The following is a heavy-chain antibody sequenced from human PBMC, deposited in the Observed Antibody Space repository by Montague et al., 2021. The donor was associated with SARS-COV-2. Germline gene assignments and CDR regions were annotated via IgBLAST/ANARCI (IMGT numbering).Heavy chain of an antibody. Sequence: SESQSLTYAVHGGSFSTYSWNWIRQPPGKGLEWIGEIHHGGSTNYNPSLKSRATISADTSKNQFSLKLTSVAAADTAVYYCARLGDGVVPSPILGVGPYYSYYYMDVWGKGTTVTVSS. D-gene: IGHD3-10*01. J-gene: IGHJ6*03. CDR3: ARLGDGVVPSPILGVGPYYSYYYMDV. CDR2: IHHGGST. CDR1: GGSFSTYS. V-gene: IGHV4-34*01.